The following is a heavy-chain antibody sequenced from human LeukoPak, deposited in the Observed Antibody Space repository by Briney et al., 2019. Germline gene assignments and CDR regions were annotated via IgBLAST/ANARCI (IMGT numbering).Heavy chain of an antibody. CDR1: GFTFSSYA. CDR3: AKGKQNYYYYGMDV. J-gene: IGHJ6*02. CDR2: ISGSGGST. D-gene: IGHD3-16*01. Sequence: PGGSLRLSCAASGFTFSSYAMHWVRQAPGKGLEWVSAISGSGGSTYYADSVKGRFTISRDNSKNTLYLQMNSLRAEDTAVYYCAKGKQNYYYYGMDVWGQGTTVTVSS. V-gene: IGHV3-23*01.